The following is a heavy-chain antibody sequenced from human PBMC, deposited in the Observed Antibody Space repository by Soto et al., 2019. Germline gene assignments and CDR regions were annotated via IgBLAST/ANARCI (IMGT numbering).Heavy chain of an antibody. J-gene: IGHJ3*02. CDR3: AKATATSGGAFEI. D-gene: IGHD1-1*01. CDR2: ILVGGSP. CDR1: GFICSSYD. Sequence: GGSLRLSCAVSGFICSSYDMSWVRQAPGKGLEWVSTILVGGSPHYEDSVKGRFTISRDTSKNTVYLQMNSLTAGDTAVCYCAKATATSGGAFEIYGQGAMVTVSS. V-gene: IGHV3-23*01.